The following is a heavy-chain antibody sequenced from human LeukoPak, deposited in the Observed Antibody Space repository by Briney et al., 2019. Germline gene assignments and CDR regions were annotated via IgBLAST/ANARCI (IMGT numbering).Heavy chain of an antibody. CDR2: LSGGGDKS. Sequence: GGSLRLSCAASGFTFFDCAMTWVRQAPGKGLEWVSALSGGGDKSFYADSVKGRFTISRDNSKNMLFLQMNSLRAEDTAVYFCAKDTRRGSGMKDGFEFWGHGTMVTVSP. V-gene: IGHV3-23*01. J-gene: IGHJ3*01. CDR3: AKDTRRGSGMKDGFEF. CDR1: GFTFFDCA. D-gene: IGHD3-10*01.